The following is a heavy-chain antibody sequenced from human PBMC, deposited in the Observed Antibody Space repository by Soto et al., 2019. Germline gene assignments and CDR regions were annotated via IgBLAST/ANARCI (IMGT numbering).Heavy chain of an antibody. D-gene: IGHD4-17*01. V-gene: IGHV4-59*01. CDR3: ASGTTVTTSYYYYYYMDV. J-gene: IGHJ6*03. CDR1: GGSISSYY. CDR2: IYYSGST. Sequence: SETLSLTCTVSGGSISSYYWSWIRQPPGKGLEWIGYIYYSGSTNYNPSLKSRVTISVDTSKNQFSLKLSSVTAADTAVYYCASGTTVTTSYYYYYYMDVWGKGTTVTASS.